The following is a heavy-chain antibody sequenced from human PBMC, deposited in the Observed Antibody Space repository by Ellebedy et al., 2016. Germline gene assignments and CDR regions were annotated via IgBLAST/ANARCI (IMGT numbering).Heavy chain of an antibody. D-gene: IGHD3-10*01. V-gene: IGHV4-59*13. CDR3: ARERRVQSDDDYDYYFYMDV. CDR2: IYYTGST. J-gene: IGHJ6*03. CDR1: GVSIRSYY. Sequence: SETLSLTXTVSGVSIRSYYWSWIRQSPGKGLEWIGFIYYTGSTNYNPSLESRVSMSVDTSKNQFSLKVDSVTAADTAVYYCARERRVQSDDDYDYYFYMDVWGRGTTVSVSS.